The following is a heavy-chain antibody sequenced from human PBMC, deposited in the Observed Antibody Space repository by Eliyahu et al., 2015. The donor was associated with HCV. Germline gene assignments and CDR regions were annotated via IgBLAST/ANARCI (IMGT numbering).Heavy chain of an antibody. V-gene: IGHV3-23*01. CDR3: ARRGAVVAGSMDV. Sequence: EVQLLESGGGLVHPGGSLRLSCAASGFPLNDYALSWVRQAPGKGVEWVSTISVYNGGTYYADSVKGRFTISADSSKNTLYLQMNSLRVEDTAVYYCARRGAVVAGSMDVWGQGTTVTISS. D-gene: IGHD2-15*01. J-gene: IGHJ6*02. CDR2: ISVYNGGT. CDR1: GFPLNDYA.